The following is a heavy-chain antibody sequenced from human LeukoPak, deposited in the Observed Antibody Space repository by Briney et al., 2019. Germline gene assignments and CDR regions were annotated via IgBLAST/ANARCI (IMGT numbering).Heavy chain of an antibody. CDR1: GYSFTSYW. CDR2: IYPGDSDT. CDR3: ARRKKTFLAYYYDSSGPGDAFDI. D-gene: IGHD3-22*01. V-gene: IGHV5-51*01. Sequence: GESLKISCKGSGYSFTSYWIGWVRQMPGKGLEWMGIIYPGDSDTRYSPSFQGQVTISADKSISTAYLQWSSLKASDTAMYYCARRKKTFLAYYYDSSGPGDAFDIWGQGTMVTVSS. J-gene: IGHJ3*02.